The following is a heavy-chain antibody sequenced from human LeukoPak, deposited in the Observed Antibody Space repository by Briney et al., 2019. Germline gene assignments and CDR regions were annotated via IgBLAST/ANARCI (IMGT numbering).Heavy chain of an antibody. V-gene: IGHV3-7*01. CDR3: ARDSSGYYYYYYGVDV. Sequence: GGSLRLSCAASGFTFSNYWMSWVRQAPGKGLEWVVNIKQDGSEKYYVDSVKGRFTISRDNAKNSLYLQMNSLRAEDTAVYYCARDSSGYYYYYYGVDVWGQGTTVTVSS. CDR2: IKQDGSEK. D-gene: IGHD3-22*01. CDR1: GFTFSNYW. J-gene: IGHJ6*02.